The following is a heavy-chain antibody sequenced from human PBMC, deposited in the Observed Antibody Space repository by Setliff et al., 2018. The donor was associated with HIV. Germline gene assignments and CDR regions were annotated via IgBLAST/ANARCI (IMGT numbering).Heavy chain of an antibody. D-gene: IGHD6-6*01. V-gene: IGHV1-46*01. CDR1: GYIFTTYY. J-gene: IGHJ1*01. CDR3: ARDPAPSSSASYFQH. CDR2: IAPSGGGT. Sequence: GASVKVSCKASGYIFTTYYIHWVRQAPGQGLEWIGMIAPSGGGTNFAQKFQGRVTMTRDKSTGTVYMELSSLRSEDTAVYYCARDPAPSSSASYFQHWGQGTPVTVSS.